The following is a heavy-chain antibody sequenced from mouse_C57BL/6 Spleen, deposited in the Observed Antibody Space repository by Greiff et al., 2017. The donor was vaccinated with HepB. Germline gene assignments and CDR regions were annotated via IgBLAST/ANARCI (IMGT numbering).Heavy chain of an antibody. CDR3: ANSKIYAMDY. CDR1: GFSLTSYG. CDR2: IWGDGST. D-gene: IGHD2-5*01. Sequence: QVQLKQSGPGLVAPSQSLSITCTVSGFSLTSYGVSWVRQPPGKGLEWLGVIWGDGSTNYYSAPISSMSISKDNTKIQVFLKLNSLQTDDTATYYCANSKIYAMDYWGQGTSVTVSS. V-gene: IGHV2-3*01. J-gene: IGHJ4*01.